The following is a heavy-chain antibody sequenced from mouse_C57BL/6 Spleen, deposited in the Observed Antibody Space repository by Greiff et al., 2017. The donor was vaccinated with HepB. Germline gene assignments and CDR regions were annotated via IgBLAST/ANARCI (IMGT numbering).Heavy chain of an antibody. J-gene: IGHJ3*01. D-gene: IGHD1-1*01. Sequence: QVQLQQPGAELVKPGASVKLSCKASGYTFTSYWMHWVKQRPGQGLEWIGMIHPNSGSTNYNEKFKSKATLTVDKSSSTAYMHLSSLTSEDSAVYYCAREDYYGSSYFAYWGQGTLVTVSA. V-gene: IGHV1-64*01. CDR3: AREDYYGSSYFAY. CDR1: GYTFTSYW. CDR2: IHPNSGST.